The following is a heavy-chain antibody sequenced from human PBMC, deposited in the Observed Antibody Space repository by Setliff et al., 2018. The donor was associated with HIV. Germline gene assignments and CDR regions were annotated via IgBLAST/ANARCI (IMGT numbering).Heavy chain of an antibody. CDR1: GYTFTNYA. J-gene: IGHJ1*01. D-gene: IGHD6-19*01. V-gene: IGHV1-3*01. CDR2: INAGSGKT. CDR3: ARDIGGWHETETEYFQY. Sequence: AASVKVSCKASGYTFTNYAIHWVRQAPGQRLEWMGWINAGSGKTKYSQKFQGRVTISRDTSARTAYMELISLISEDTAVYYCARDIGGWHETETEYFQYWGQGTLVTVSS.